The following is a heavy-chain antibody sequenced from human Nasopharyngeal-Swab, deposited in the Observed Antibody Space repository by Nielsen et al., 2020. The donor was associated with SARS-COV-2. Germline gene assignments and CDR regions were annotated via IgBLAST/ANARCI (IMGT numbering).Heavy chain of an antibody. J-gene: IGHJ4*02. D-gene: IGHD4-17*01. CDR3: TREDYGDYVF. V-gene: IGHV3-49*04. CDR2: IRSKAYGGTT. CDR1: GFTFSSYS. Sequence: GESLKISCAASGFTFSSYSINWVRQAPGKGLEWVGFIRSKAYGGTTEYAASVKGRFTISRDDSKSIAYLQMNSLKTEDTAVYYCTREDYGDYVFWGQGTLVTVSS.